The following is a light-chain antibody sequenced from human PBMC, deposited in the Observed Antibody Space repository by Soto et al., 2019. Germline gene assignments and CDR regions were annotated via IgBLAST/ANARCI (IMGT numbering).Light chain of an antibody. CDR3: QQYSSYWT. J-gene: IGKJ1*01. V-gene: IGKV1-5*01. CDR2: DAS. CDR1: QSISSW. Sequence: DIQMTQSPSTLSVSVGDRVTITCRASQSISSWLAWYQQKPGTAPKVLIYDASSLVSGVPSRFSGSGSGTEFTLTISSLQPDDFANYYCQQYSSYWTFGQGTKVEIK.